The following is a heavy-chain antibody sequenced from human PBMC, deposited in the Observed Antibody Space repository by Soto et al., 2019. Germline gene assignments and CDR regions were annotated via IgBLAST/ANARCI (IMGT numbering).Heavy chain of an antibody. Sequence: SETLSLTCTVSGGSISSYYWSWIRQPPGKGLEWIGYIYYSGSTNYNPSLKSRVTISVDTSKNQFSLKLSSVTAADTAVYYCARARISLYCSGGSCYSESLSYYYYGMDVWGQGTTVTVSS. CDR1: GGSISSYY. V-gene: IGHV4-59*01. CDR3: ARARISLYCSGGSCYSESLSYYYYGMDV. CDR2: IYYSGST. D-gene: IGHD2-15*01. J-gene: IGHJ6*02.